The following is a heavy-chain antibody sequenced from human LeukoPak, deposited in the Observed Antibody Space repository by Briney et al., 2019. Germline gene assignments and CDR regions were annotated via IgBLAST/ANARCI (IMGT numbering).Heavy chain of an antibody. V-gene: IGHV3-23*01. Sequence: PGGSLRLSCAASGFTFSSYAMSWVRQAPGKGLEWVSAISGSGGSTYYADSVKGRFTISRDNSKDTLYLQMNSLRAEDTAVYYCAGYNCSSTRCYTGGFDYGGQGTLVTVSS. CDR2: ISGSGGST. D-gene: IGHD2-2*02. CDR3: AGYNCSSTRCYTGGFDY. CDR1: GFTFSSYA. J-gene: IGHJ4*02.